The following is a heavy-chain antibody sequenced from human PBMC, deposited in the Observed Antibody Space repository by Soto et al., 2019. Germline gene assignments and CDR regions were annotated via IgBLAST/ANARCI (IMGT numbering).Heavy chain of an antibody. D-gene: IGHD3-22*01. CDR2: IYHSGST. J-gene: IGHJ2*01. CDR1: GGSISSGGYS. V-gene: IGHV4-30-2*01. CDR3: ARVESCGYPPPHWYFDL. Sequence: QLQLQESGSGLVKPSQTLSLTCAVSGGSISSGGYSWSWIRQPPGKGLEWIGYIYHSGSTYYNPSPQGRVTQSRDRFKNPFPLKLGPGTAPDTAVYYCARVESCGYPPPHWYFDLWGRGTLVTVSS.